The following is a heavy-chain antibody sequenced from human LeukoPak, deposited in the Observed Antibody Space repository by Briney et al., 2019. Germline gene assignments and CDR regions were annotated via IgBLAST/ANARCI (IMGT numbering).Heavy chain of an antibody. J-gene: IGHJ4*02. D-gene: IGHD4-17*01. CDR3: ANTYGDYAPFGY. CDR1: GFTFSSYG. Sequence: GGSLRLSCAASGFTFSSYGMHWVRQAPGKGLEWVAVISYDGSNKYYADSVKGRFTISRDNSKNTLYLQMNSLRAEDTAVYYCANTYGDYAPFGYWGQGTLVTVSS. CDR2: ISYDGSNK. V-gene: IGHV3-30*18.